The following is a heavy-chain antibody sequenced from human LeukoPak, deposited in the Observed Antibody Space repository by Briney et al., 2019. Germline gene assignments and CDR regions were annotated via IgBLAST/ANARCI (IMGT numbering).Heavy chain of an antibody. CDR2: IYYSGST. CDR1: GGSIISSSYN. J-gene: IGHJ5*02. V-gene: IGHV4-39*01. D-gene: IGHD3-10*01. CDR3: ARIDRGGSINSWFDH. Sequence: SETLSLTCTDSGGSIISSSYNWGWIRQPPGKGLEWIGSIYYSGSTYYNPSLKSRVTISVDTSKNQFSLKLSSVTAADTAVYYCARIDRGGSINSWFDHWGQGTLVTVSS.